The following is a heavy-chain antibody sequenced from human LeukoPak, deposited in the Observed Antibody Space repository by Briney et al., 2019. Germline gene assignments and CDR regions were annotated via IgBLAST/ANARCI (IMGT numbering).Heavy chain of an antibody. V-gene: IGHV5-10-1*01. D-gene: IGHD6-13*01. Sequence: GESLKISCKGSGYSFTSYWISWVRQMPGKGLEWMGRIDPSDSYTNYSPSFQGHVTNSADKSISTAYLQWSSLKASDTAMYYCAGQGYSSSWYFDYWGQGTLVTVSS. J-gene: IGHJ4*02. CDR1: GYSFTSYW. CDR3: AGQGYSSSWYFDY. CDR2: IDPSDSYT.